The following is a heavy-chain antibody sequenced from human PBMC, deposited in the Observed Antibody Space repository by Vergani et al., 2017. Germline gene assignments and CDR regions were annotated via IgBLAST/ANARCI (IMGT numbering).Heavy chain of an antibody. CDR2: ISGSGGST. V-gene: IGHV3-23*01. D-gene: IGHD5-12*01. CDR3: AKANPRNSGYDYLYYYHAMDV. CDR1: GFTFNHYA. J-gene: IGHJ6*02. Sequence: EVQLLESGGDLVQPGGSLRLSCAASGFTFNHYAMNWVRQAPGKGLEWFSGISGSGGSTYYAGSVKGRFTISRYSSKNTLYLQMNSLRAGDTAVYYCAKANPRNSGYDYLYYYHAMDVWGQGTTVTVSS.